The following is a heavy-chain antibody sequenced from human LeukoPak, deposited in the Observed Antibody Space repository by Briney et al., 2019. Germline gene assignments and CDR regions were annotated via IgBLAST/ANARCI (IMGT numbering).Heavy chain of an antibody. V-gene: IGHV3-11*01. J-gene: IGHJ4*02. CDR2: ISSSGSTI. Sequence: GGSLRLSCAASGFTFSHYYMSWIRQAPGKGLEWVSYISSSGSTIYYAGSVKGRFTISRDNAKNSLYLQKNRLRAEDTAVYYCARVSIRSSGCSVSVAFDYWGQGTLVTVSS. CDR1: GFTFSHYY. D-gene: IGHD3-22*01. CDR3: ARVSIRSSGCSVSVAFDY.